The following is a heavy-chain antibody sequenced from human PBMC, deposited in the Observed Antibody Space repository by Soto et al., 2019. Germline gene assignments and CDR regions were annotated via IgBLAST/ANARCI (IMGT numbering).Heavy chain of an antibody. J-gene: IGHJ4*02. CDR3: AKDDG. V-gene: IGHV3-33*06. CDR1: GFSFSNYG. CDR2: IFRDGNTK. Sequence: PGGSLRLSCAASGFSFSNYGMHWVRQAPGKGLEWVAAIFRDGNTKQYADSVKGRFSVSRDNSQNTLYLQMNSLRTEDTAVYYCAKDDGWGQGTLVTVSS.